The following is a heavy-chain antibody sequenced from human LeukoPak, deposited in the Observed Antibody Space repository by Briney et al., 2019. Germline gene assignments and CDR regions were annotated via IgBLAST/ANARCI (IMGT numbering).Heavy chain of an antibody. CDR3: AKDRRYYDFWSGHYTSTGMDV. CDR1: GFTFDDYA. V-gene: IGHV3-9*01. D-gene: IGHD3-3*01. Sequence: GRSLRLSCAASGFTFDDYAMHWVRQAPGKGLEWVSGISWNSGSIGYADSVKGRFTISRDNAKNSLYLHMNSLRAEDTALYYCAKDRRYYDFWSGHYTSTGMDVWGQGTTVTVS. CDR2: ISWNSGSI. J-gene: IGHJ6*02.